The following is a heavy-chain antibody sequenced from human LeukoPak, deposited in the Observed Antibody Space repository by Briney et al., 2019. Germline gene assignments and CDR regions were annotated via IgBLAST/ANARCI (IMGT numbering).Heavy chain of an antibody. CDR3: ARDPNGDNDAFDI. Sequence: GESLRLSCAASGFIFSKYSMNWVRQAPGKGLEWISFITSSSSTIYYADSVKGRFTISRDNAKNSLYLQMHSLRDEDTAVYYCARDPNGDNDAFDIWGQGTMVTVSS. J-gene: IGHJ3*02. V-gene: IGHV3-48*02. CDR2: ITSSSSTI. D-gene: IGHD4-17*01. CDR1: GFIFSKYS.